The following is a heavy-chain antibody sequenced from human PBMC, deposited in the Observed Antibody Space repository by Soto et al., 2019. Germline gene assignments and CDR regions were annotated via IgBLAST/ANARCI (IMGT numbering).Heavy chain of an antibody. V-gene: IGHV4-59*01. J-gene: IGHJ5*02. D-gene: IGHD1-26*01. Sequence: PSETLSLTCAVSGGSISSYYWSWIRQPPGKGLEWIGHISYSGTTNYNPSLQSRVTMSLDTSKNHFSLRLSSVTAADTAVYYCARDLVGSARATRRYNWFDPWGQGTLVTVSS. CDR1: GGSISSYY. CDR3: ARDLVGSARATRRYNWFDP. CDR2: ISYSGTT.